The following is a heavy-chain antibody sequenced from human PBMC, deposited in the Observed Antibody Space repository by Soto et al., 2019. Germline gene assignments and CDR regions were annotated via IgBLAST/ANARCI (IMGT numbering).Heavy chain of an antibody. J-gene: IGHJ5*02. CDR3: AREPYVNYYDSSGYYYRWFDP. V-gene: IGHV4-4*07. CDR1: GGSISSYY. Sequence: SETLSLTCTVSGGSISSYYWSWIRQPAGKGLEWVGRIYTSGSTNYNPSLKSRVTMSVDTSKNQFSLKLSSVTAADTAVYYCAREPYVNYYDSSGYYYRWFDPWGQGTLVTVSS. CDR2: IYTSGST. D-gene: IGHD3-22*01.